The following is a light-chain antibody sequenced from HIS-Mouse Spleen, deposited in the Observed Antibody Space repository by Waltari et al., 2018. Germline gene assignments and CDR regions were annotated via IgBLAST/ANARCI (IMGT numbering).Light chain of an antibody. CDR2: SKN. CDR1: SSNIGSNT. J-gene: IGLJ1*01. V-gene: IGLV1-44*01. CDR3: AAWDDSLNGYV. Sequence: QSVLTQPPSASGTPGQRVTISCSGSSSNIGSNTVNWYQQLPGTAPKLLIYSKNQRPSGVPDRVSGSKSGTSASLAISGLQSEDEADYYCAAWDDSLNGYVFGTGTKVTVL.